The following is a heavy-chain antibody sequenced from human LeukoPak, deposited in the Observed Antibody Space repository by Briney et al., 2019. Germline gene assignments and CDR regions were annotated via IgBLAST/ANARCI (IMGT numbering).Heavy chain of an antibody. D-gene: IGHD2-21*02. CDR2: INHSGST. J-gene: IGHJ6*03. Sequence: PSETLSLTCAVYGGSFSGYYWSWIRQPPGKGLEWIGEINHSGSTNYNPSLKSRVTISVDTSKNQFSLKLSSVTAAATAVYYCARQAVYCGGDCYPNYYYYMDVWGKGTTVTISS. CDR3: ARQAVYCGGDCYPNYYYYMDV. V-gene: IGHV4-34*01. CDR1: GGSFSGYY.